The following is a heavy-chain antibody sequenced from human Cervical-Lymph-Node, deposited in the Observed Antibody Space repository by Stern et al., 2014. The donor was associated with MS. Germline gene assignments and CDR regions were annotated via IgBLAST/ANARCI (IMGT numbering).Heavy chain of an antibody. CDR1: GFSLSTSGMC. D-gene: IGHD6-19*01. CDR3: ARLSRAVAGPDY. Sequence: QVTLRESGPALVKPTQTLTLTCTFSGFSLSTSGMCVSWIRQPPGKALEWLARIDWDDDKYYSPSVKTRLTISKDTSKNQVVLTMTKMDPVDTATYYCARLSRAVAGPDYWGQGTLVTVSS. J-gene: IGHJ4*02. CDR2: IDWDDDK. V-gene: IGHV2-70*15.